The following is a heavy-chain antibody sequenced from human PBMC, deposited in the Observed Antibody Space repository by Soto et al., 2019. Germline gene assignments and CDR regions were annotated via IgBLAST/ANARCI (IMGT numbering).Heavy chain of an antibody. CDR2: VTATAESA. D-gene: IGHD3-3*01. CDR1: GFNFDAYA. CDR3: AKGVTYYDPFDY. J-gene: IGHJ4*02. Sequence: PGGSLRLSCTPFGFNFDAYAMSWVRQAPGKGLEWVSAVTATAESAYYADSVKGRFTISRDNSKNTLYLQMNSLRAEDTAVYYCAKGVTYYDPFDYWGQGTLVTVSS. V-gene: IGHV3-23*01.